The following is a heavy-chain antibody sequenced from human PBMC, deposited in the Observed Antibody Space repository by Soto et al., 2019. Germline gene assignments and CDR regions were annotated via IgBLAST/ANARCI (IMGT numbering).Heavy chain of an antibody. D-gene: IGHD3-9*01. V-gene: IGHV4-39*01. CDR2: IYYSGST. J-gene: IGHJ4*02. CDR3: ACVNILTGYYLDQ. CDR1: GGFISSSSSY. Sequence: SETLSLTCTVSGGFISSSSSYWGWIRQPPGKGLEWIGDIYYSGSTNYNPSLKSRVTISVDTSKNQFSLKLSSVTAADTAVYYGACVNILTGYYLDQWGQGTLVTVSS.